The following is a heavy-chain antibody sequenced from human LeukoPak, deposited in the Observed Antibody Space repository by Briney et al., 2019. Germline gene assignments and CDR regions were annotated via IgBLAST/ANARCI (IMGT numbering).Heavy chain of an antibody. CDR2: IYYSGST. CDR1: GGSISTYY. Sequence: SETLSLTCTVSGGSISTYYWSWIRQPPGKGLEWIGYIYYSGSTNYNPSLKSRVTISVGTSKNQFSLKLSSVTAADTAVYYCARDFYGSGRGYYYYMDVWGKGTTVTVSS. D-gene: IGHD3-10*01. J-gene: IGHJ6*03. V-gene: IGHV4-59*01. CDR3: ARDFYGSGRGYYYYMDV.